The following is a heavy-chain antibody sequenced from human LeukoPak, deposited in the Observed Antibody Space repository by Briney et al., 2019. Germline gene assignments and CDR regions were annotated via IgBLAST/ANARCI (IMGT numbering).Heavy chain of an antibody. J-gene: IGHJ3*02. V-gene: IGHV3-21*01. CDR1: GLTFSSES. Sequence: NPGGSLRLSCAVSGLTFSSESMNWVRQAPGKGLEWVSFISSSGSYIYYADSVKGRFTISRDNAKKSLSLQMNSLRVEDTAVYYCAKDYMTTVTTGAFDIWGQGTMVTVSS. D-gene: IGHD4-17*01. CDR3: AKDYMTTVTTGAFDI. CDR2: ISSSGSYI.